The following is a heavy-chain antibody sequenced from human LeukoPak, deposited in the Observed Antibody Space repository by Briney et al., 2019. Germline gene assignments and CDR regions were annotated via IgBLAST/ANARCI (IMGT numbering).Heavy chain of an antibody. J-gene: IGHJ4*02. Sequence: GGSLRLSCAASGFTFSSYAMSWVRQAPGKGLEWVSAISGSGGSTYYADSVKGRFTISRDNSKNTLYLQMNSLRVEDTAVYYCAKYAPPTTVVTRFFDYWGQGTLVTVSS. D-gene: IGHD4-23*01. V-gene: IGHV3-23*01. CDR3: AKYAPPTTVVTRFFDY. CDR1: GFTFSSYA. CDR2: ISGSGGST.